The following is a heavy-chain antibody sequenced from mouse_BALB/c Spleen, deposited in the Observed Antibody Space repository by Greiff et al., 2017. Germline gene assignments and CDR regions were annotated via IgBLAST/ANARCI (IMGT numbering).Heavy chain of an antibody. CDR2: IYPGDGDT. D-gene: IGHD1-1*01. J-gene: IGHJ2*01. V-gene: IGHV1-80*01. CDR1: GYAFSSYW. Sequence: QVQLQQSGAELVRPGSSVKISCKASGYAFSSYWMNWVKRRPGQGLEWIGQIYPGDGDTNYNGKFKGKATLTADKSSSTAYMQLSSLTSEDSAVYFCAREGPITTVDYWGQGTTLTVSS. CDR3: AREGPITTVDY.